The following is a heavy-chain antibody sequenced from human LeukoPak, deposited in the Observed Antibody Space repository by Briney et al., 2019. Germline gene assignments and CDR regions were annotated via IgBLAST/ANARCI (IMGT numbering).Heavy chain of an antibody. CDR3: AKDRVQHLVDY. D-gene: IGHD6-13*01. CDR1: GFTVSSNY. CDR2: IYSGGST. Sequence: GGSLRLSCAASGFTVSSNYMSWVRQAPGKGLEWVSVIYSGGSTYYADSVKGRFTISRDNSKNTLYLQMNSLRAEDTAVYYCAKDRVQHLVDYWGQGTLVTVSS. J-gene: IGHJ4*02. V-gene: IGHV3-53*05.